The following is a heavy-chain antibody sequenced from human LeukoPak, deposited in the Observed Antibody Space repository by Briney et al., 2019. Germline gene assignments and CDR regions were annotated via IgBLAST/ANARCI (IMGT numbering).Heavy chain of an antibody. CDR1: GFTFSSYA. D-gene: IGHD6-13*01. CDR3: AKDGGSWLNYFDY. V-gene: IGHV3-23*01. J-gene: IGHJ4*02. Sequence: GGSLRPSCAASGFTFSSYAMSWVRQAPGKGLEWVSAISGSGGSTYYADSVKGRFTISRDNSKNTLYLQMNSLRAEDTAVYYCAKDGGSWLNYFDYWGQGTLVTVSS. CDR2: ISGSGGST.